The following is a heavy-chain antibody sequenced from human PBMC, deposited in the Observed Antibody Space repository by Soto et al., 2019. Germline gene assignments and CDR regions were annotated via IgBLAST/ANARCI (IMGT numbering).Heavy chain of an antibody. V-gene: IGHV1-69*06. Sequence: SVKVSCKASGGTFSSYAISWVRQAPGQGLEWMGGIIPIFGTANYAQKFQGRVTITADKSTSTAYMELSSLRSEDTAVYYCARRVPAASYYYYYGMDVWGQGTTVTVSS. CDR2: IIPIFGTA. CDR3: ARRVPAASYYYYYGMDV. D-gene: IGHD2-2*01. CDR1: GGTFSSYA. J-gene: IGHJ6*02.